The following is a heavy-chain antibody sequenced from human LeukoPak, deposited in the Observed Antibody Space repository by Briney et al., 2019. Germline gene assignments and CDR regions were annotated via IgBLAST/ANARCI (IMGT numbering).Heavy chain of an antibody. J-gene: IGHJ4*02. CDR1: GFTFSSYA. Sequence: GGSLRLSCAASGFTFSSYAMSWVRQAPGKGLEWVSAISGSGGSTYYADSVKGRFTISRDNSKNTLYLQMNSLRAEDTAVYYCAKDLSENTIFGAAPSFDYWGQGTLVTVSS. D-gene: IGHD3-3*01. CDR3: AKDLSENTIFGAAPSFDY. CDR2: ISGSGGST. V-gene: IGHV3-23*01.